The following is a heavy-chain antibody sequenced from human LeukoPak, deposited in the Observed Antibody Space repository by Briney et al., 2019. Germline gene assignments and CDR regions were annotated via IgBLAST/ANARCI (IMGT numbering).Heavy chain of an antibody. CDR3: AREYSSSSDKALDY. D-gene: IGHD6-6*01. CDR2: IYTSGST. J-gene: IGHJ4*02. V-gene: IGHV4-4*07. Sequence: SETLSLSCTVSSGSLGSYYWNWLRQPAGKGLEWIGHIYTSGSTNYNPSLKSRVTMSVDTSKNQFSLKLNSVTAADTAFYYCAREYSSSSDKALDYWGQGTLVTVSS. CDR1: SGSLGSYY.